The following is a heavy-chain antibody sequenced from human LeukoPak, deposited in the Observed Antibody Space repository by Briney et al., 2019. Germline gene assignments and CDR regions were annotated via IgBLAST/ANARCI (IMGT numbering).Heavy chain of an antibody. CDR1: GFNFRPYW. CDR3: AKDPQTQDTIFGVVIFEG. Sequence: GSLRLSCAGSGFNFRPYWFQWVRQAPGKGLGWGGKIGPIGSNVDYADSVKGRFTISRDNAKNSLYLQMNSLRAEDTAVYYCAKDPQTQDTIFGVVIFEGWGQGTLVTVSS. J-gene: IGHJ4*02. V-gene: IGHV3-7*03. D-gene: IGHD3-3*01. CDR2: IGPIGSNV.